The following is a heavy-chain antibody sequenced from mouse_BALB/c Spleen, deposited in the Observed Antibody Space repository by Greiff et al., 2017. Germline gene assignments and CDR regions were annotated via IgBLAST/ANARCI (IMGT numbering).Heavy chain of an antibody. CDR1: GYSITSDYT. CDR3: ARGEVRQGAWFAY. J-gene: IGHJ3*01. CDR2: ISYSGST. V-gene: IGHV3-2*02. Sequence: EVQRVESGPGLVKPSQSLSLTCTVTGYSITSDYTWNWIRQFPGNKLEWMGYISYSGSTSYNPSLKSRISITRDTSKNQFFLQLNSVTTEDTATYYCARGEVRQGAWFAYWGQGTLVTVSA. D-gene: IGHD2-14*01.